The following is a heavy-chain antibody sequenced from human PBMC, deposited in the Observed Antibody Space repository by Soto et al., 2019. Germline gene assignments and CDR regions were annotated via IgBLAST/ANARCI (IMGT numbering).Heavy chain of an antibody. V-gene: IGHV4-31*03. J-gene: IGHJ4*02. CDR3: ARVANSSVYYFDY. CDR1: GGSISSGGYY. CDR2: IYYSGST. Sequence: SETLSLTCTVSGGSISSGGYYWSWIRQHPGKGLEWIGYIYYSGSTYYNPSLKSRVTISVDTSKNQFSLKLSSVTAADTAVYYCARVANSSVYYFDYWGQGTLVTVSS. D-gene: IGHD6-25*01.